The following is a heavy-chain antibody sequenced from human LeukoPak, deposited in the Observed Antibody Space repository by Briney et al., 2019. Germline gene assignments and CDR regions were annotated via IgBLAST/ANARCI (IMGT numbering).Heavy chain of an antibody. CDR1: GGSISSYY. Sequence: PSETLSLTCTVSGGSISSYYWSWIRQPPGKGLEWIGYIYYSGSTNYNPSLKSRVTISVDTSKNQFSLKLSSVTAADTAVYYCARSSYYDFWSGWGKSSSSQYYFDYWGQGTLVTVSS. J-gene: IGHJ4*02. V-gene: IGHV4-59*08. CDR2: IYYSGST. D-gene: IGHD3-3*01. CDR3: ARSSYYDFWSGWGKSSSSQYYFDY.